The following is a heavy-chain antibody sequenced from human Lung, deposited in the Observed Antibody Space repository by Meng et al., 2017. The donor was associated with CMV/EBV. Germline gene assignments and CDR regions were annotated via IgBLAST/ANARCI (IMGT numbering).Heavy chain of an antibody. Sequence: QLQESGSGLVRPAETLSLTCSVSVGSISSSTYYWAWIRQPPGKGLEWIGSLYDSGSTYYHPSLKSRVTISVDTSKTYFSLKLRSVTAADTAVYYCARDLEYWGQGTLVTASS. CDR3: ARDLEY. V-gene: IGHV4-39*07. CDR2: LYDSGST. CDR1: VGSISSSTYY. D-gene: IGHD1-1*01. J-gene: IGHJ4*02.